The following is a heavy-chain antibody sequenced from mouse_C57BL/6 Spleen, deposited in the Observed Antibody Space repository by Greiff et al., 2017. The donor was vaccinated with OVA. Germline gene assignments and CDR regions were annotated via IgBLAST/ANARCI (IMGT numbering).Heavy chain of an antibody. J-gene: IGHJ3*01. Sequence: EVQVVESGGGLVKPGGSLKLSCAASGFTFSDYGMHWVRQAPEKGPEWVAYISSGSSTIYYADTVKGRFTISRDNAKNTLFLQMTSLRSEDTAMYYCARWGKAWFAYWGQGTLVTVSA. V-gene: IGHV5-17*01. CDR2: ISSGSSTI. CDR1: GFTFSDYG. CDR3: ARWGKAWFAY.